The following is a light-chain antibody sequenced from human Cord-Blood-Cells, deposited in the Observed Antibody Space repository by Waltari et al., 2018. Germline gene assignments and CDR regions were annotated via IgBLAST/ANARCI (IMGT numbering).Light chain of an antibody. J-gene: IGLJ1*01. CDR1: SSDVGRYTL. CDR2: EGS. CDR3: CSYAGSSTYV. Sequence: QSALTPPAPVSGSPGQSITFSCTGTSSDVGRYTLVSWYQQHPGKAPKLMIYEGSKRPSGVSNRFSGSKSGNTASLTISGLQAEDEADYYCCSYAGSSTYVFGTGTKVTVL. V-gene: IGLV2-23*01.